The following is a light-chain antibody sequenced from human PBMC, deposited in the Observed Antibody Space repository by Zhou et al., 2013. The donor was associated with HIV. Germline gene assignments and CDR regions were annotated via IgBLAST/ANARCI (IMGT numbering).Light chain of an antibody. CDR2: DAS. V-gene: IGKV1-33*01. CDR1: QDISNY. Sequence: DIQMTQSPSSLSASVGDRVTITCQASQDISNYLNWYQQKPGKAPKLLIYDASNLETGVPSRFSGSGSGTDFTFTISSLQPEDIATYYCQQYDNLPRLT. J-gene: IGKJ4*01. CDR3: QQYDNLPRLT.